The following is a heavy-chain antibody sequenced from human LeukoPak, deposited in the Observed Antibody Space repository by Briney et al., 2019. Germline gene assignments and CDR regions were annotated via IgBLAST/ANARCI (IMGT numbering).Heavy chain of an antibody. V-gene: IGHV3-21*01. J-gene: IGHJ4*02. CDR2: ISSSSSYI. Sequence: GGSLRLSCAASGFTFSNAWMNWVRQAPGKGLEWVSSISSSSSYIYYADSVKGRFTISRDNAKNSLYLQMNSLRAEDTAVYYCARDTAVAGTVDYWGQGTLVTVSS. CDR1: GFTFSNAW. D-gene: IGHD6-19*01. CDR3: ARDTAVAGTVDY.